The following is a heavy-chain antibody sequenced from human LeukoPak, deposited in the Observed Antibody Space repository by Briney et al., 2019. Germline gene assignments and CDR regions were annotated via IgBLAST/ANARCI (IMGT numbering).Heavy chain of an antibody. V-gene: IGHV4-61*02. CDR1: GGSISSSSYY. CDR3: ARVSMARGADYYYYYMDV. Sequence: PSETLSLTCTVSGGSISSSSYYWGWIRQPAGKGLEWIGRIYTSGSTNYNPSLKSRVTMSVDTSKNQFSLKLSSVTAADTTVYYCARVSMARGADYYYYYMDVWGKGTTVTISS. D-gene: IGHD3-10*01. CDR2: IYTSGST. J-gene: IGHJ6*03.